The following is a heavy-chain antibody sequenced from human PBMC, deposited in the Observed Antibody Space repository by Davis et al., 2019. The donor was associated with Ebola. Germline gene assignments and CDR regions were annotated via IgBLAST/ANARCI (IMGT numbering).Heavy chain of an antibody. Sequence: GESLKISCAASGFTFSSYGMHWVRQAPGKGLEWVAVISYDGSNKYYADSVKGRFTISRDNSKNTLYLQMNSLRDEDTAVYYCVRDRDFSFDQWGRGILVTVSS. J-gene: IGHJ4*02. CDR2: ISYDGSNK. CDR3: VRDRDFSFDQ. V-gene: IGHV3-30*03. D-gene: IGHD2/OR15-2a*01. CDR1: GFTFSSYG.